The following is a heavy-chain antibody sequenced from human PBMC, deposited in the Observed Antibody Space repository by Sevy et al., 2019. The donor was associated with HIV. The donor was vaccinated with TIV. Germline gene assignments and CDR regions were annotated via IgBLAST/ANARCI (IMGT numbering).Heavy chain of an antibody. J-gene: IGHJ4*02. V-gene: IGHV3-15*01. CDR3: TNNRGDCIDGVCGEYFDS. D-gene: IGHD2-8*01. CDR1: GFTFSNAW. Sequence: GGSLRLSCGASGFTFSNAWMTWVRQAPGKGLEWVGRIKSKSEGGTTDYAAPVKGRFTISRDDSKNTLYLQMNSLKSDDTAVYYCTNNRGDCIDGVCGEYFDSRGQGTLVTVSS. CDR2: IKSKSEGGTT.